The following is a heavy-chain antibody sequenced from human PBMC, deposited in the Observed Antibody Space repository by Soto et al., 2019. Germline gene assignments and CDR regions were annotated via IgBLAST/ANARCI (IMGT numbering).Heavy chain of an antibody. CDR2: INHSGST. CDR3: AIGWEVPRLLYV. J-gene: IGHJ6*02. CDR1: GGSFGGYY. V-gene: IGHV4-34*01. Sequence: QVRLQQWGAGLLKPSETLSLTCAVYGGSFGGYYWSWIGQSPGKGLEWIGEINHSGSTNYNPSLKSRVTISSDTSKNQCSLKLTSVTAADTAIYYCAIGWEVPRLLYVWGQGTEVTVSS. D-gene: IGHD1-26*01.